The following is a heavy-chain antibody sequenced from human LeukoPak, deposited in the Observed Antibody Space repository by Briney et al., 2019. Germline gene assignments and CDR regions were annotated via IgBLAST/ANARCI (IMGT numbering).Heavy chain of an antibody. D-gene: IGHD3-10*01. J-gene: IGHJ4*02. V-gene: IGHV3-23*01. CDR2: VSASGDST. Sequence: GGSLRLSRAASGLTFSRYAMSWVRQAPGKGLEWVSAVSASGDSTYYADPVKGRFTISRDNSKNTLYPQMHSLRAEDTAVYNCAEDYFGSGLMGYFDYWGQGTLVTVSS. CDR3: AEDYFGSGLMGYFDY. CDR1: GLTFSRYA.